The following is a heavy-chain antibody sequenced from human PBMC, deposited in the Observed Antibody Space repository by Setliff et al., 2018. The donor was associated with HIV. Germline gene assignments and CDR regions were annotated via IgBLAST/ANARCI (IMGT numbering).Heavy chain of an antibody. D-gene: IGHD6-19*01. CDR2: INPNSGGT. J-gene: IGHJ4*02. CDR3: ARDGEPYSSLDH. V-gene: IGHV1-2*06. Sequence: ASVKVSCKASGYTFTGYYMHWVRQAPGQGLEWMGRINPNSGGTNYAQKFQGRVTMTRDTSISTAYMELSRLRSDDTAVYYCARDGEPYSSLDHWGQGTLVTVSS. CDR1: GYTFTGYY.